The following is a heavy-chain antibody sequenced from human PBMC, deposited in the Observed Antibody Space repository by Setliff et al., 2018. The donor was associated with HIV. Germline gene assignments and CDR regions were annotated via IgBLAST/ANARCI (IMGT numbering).Heavy chain of an antibody. J-gene: IGHJ4*02. CDR2: IKGDGSET. V-gene: IGHV3-7*01. CDR3: ARPFDQ. Sequence: GGSLRLSCAASGFTFSSYEMNWVRQAPGKRPEWVANIKGDGSETYYVDSVKGRFTISRDNAKNSLYLQMDSLRVEDTAVYYCARPFDQWGQGALVTVSS. CDR1: GFTFSSYE.